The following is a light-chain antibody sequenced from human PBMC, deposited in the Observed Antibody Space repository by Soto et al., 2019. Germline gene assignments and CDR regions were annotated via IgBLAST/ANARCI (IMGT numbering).Light chain of an antibody. CDR3: QQYGTSPVT. Sequence: EIVLTQSPGTLSLSPGERATLSCMASQSVSSNFLAWYQQKPGQAPRLLIYGASSRATGIPDRFSGSGSGTDFALTISRLEPEDFAGYYCQQYGTSPVTFGGGTKVEIK. CDR1: QSVSSNF. V-gene: IGKV3-20*01. CDR2: GAS. J-gene: IGKJ4*01.